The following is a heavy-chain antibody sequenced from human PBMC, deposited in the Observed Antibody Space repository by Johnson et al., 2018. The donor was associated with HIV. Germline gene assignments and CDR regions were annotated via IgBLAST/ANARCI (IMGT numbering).Heavy chain of an antibody. CDR3: AKESDHFDAVASDI. Sequence: QVQLVESGGGVVQPGRSLRLSCAASGFTFSSYGMHWVRQAPGKGLEWVAFVSSDGSNKNYADSVKGRFTISRDNSKNTVYLQMNSLRTDDTAMYYCAKESDHFDAVASDIWGQGTMVTVSS. J-gene: IGHJ3*02. D-gene: IGHD1-14*01. CDR1: GFTFSSYG. CDR2: VSSDGSNK. V-gene: IGHV3-30*18.